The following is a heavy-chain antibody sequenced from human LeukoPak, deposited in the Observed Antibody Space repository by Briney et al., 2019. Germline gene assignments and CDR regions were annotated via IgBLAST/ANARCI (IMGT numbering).Heavy chain of an antibody. V-gene: IGHV3-7*01. J-gene: IGHJ6*02. CDR2: IKQDGREK. CDR1: GFTFSNYW. CDR3: ASSGMDA. Sequence: GGSLRLSCAGSGFTFSNYWMSWVRQAPGKGPEWVANIKQDGREKHYVDSVKGRFTISRDNAKSSLYLQMNSLRAEDTAVYYCASSGMDAWGQGTTVTVSS.